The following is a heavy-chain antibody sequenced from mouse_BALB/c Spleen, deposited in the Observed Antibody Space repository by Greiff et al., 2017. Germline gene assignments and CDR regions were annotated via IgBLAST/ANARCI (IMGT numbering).Heavy chain of an antibody. V-gene: IGHV3-2*02. CDR2: ISYSGST. J-gene: IGHJ4*01. D-gene: IGHD2-1*01. CDR3: ARDGNLLYYAMDY. CDR1: GYSITSDYA. Sequence: EVKLQESGPGLVKPSQSLSLTCTVTGYSITSDYAWNWIRQFPGNKLEWMGYISYSGSTSYNPSLKSRISITRDTSKNQFFLQLNSVTTEDTATYYCARDGNLLYYAMDYWGQGTSVTVSS.